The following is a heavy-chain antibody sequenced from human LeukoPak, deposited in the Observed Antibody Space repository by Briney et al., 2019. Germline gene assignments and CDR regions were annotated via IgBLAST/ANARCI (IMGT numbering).Heavy chain of an antibody. Sequence: SETLSLTCTVSGGSISSSSYYWGWIRQPPGKGLEWIGTIYYSGTIYYSGNTYYNPSLRSRVTIYVDTSKNQFSLKLSSVTAADTAVYYCARDRAAAEPFDYWGQGTLVTVSS. D-gene: IGHD6-13*01. CDR2: IYYSGTIYYSGNT. CDR1: GGSISSSSYY. V-gene: IGHV4-39*07. CDR3: ARDRAAAEPFDY. J-gene: IGHJ4*02.